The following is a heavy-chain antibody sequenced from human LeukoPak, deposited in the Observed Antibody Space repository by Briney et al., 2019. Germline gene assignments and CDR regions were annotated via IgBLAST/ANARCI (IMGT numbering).Heavy chain of an antibody. D-gene: IGHD6-6*01. CDR3: ASISSEVYSSSSFDY. CDR1: GGTFSSYA. Sequence: ASVKVSCKASGGTFSSYAISWVRQAPGQGLEWMGRIIPILGIANYAQKFQGRVTITADKSTSTAYMELSSLRSEDTAVYYCASISSEVYSSSSFDYWGQGTLVTVSS. J-gene: IGHJ4*02. CDR2: IIPILGIA. V-gene: IGHV1-69*04.